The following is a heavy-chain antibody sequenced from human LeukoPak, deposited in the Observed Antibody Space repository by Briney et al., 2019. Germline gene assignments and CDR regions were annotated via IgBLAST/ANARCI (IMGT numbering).Heavy chain of an antibody. J-gene: IGHJ4*02. V-gene: IGHV3-15*01. CDR3: VRPSKDYFDY. D-gene: IGHD2/OR15-2a*01. Sequence: GGSLRLSCAASGFTFSNAWMSWVRQAPGKGLEWVGRIKSKTDGGTTDYAAPVKGRFTISRDDSKNTLNLQMNSLKTEDTAVYYCVRPSKDYFDYWGQGTLVTVSS. CDR2: IKSKTDGGTT. CDR1: GFTFSNAW.